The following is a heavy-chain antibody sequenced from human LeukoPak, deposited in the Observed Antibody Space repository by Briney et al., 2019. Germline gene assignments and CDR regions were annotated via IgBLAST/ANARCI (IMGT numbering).Heavy chain of an antibody. Sequence: ASVKVSCKVSGYILTELSMHWVRQAPGKGLEWMGGFDPEDGETIYAQKFQGRVTMTEDTSTDTAYMELSSLRSEDTAVYYCATVPYYYGSGSYRPPYYYYGMDVRGQGTTVTVSS. CDR1: GYILTELS. CDR2: FDPEDGET. D-gene: IGHD3-10*01. V-gene: IGHV1-24*01. J-gene: IGHJ6*02. CDR3: ATVPYYYGSGSYRPPYYYYGMDV.